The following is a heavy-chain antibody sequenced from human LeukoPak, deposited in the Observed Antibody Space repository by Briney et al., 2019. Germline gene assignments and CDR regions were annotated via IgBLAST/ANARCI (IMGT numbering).Heavy chain of an antibody. J-gene: IGHJ4*02. CDR2: ISSNGGST. V-gene: IGHV3-64D*06. D-gene: IGHD6-19*01. CDR3: VKSLQGSGWTLYFDY. CDR1: GFTFNSYA. Sequence: PGGSLRLSCSASGFTFNSYAMHWVRQAPGKGLEYVSAISSNGGSTYYADSVKGRFTISRDNSKNTLYLQMSSLRAEDTAVYYCVKSLQGSGWTLYFDYWGQGTLVTVSS.